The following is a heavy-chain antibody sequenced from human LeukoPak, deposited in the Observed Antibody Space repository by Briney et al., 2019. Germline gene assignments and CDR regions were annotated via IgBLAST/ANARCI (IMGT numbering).Heavy chain of an antibody. CDR2: IYASGST. V-gene: IGHV4-4*07. CDR1: GASITSYY. D-gene: IGHD3-10*01. CDR3: ARDSGTTGEVKFDP. Sequence: ASETLSLTCTVSGASITSYYWSWIRQPAGKGLEWIGRIYASGSTTYNPSLESRVTMAVDTSKTQFSLKLSSVTAADTAVYYCARDSGTTGEVKFDPWGQGTLVTVSA. J-gene: IGHJ5*02.